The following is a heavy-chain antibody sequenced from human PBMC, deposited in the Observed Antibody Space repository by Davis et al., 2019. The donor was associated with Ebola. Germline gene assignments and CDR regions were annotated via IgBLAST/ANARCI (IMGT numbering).Heavy chain of an antibody. J-gene: IGHJ4*02. V-gene: IGHV3-23*01. D-gene: IGHD3-9*01. CDR1: GFTFSSYA. Sequence: PGGSLRLSCAASGFTFSSYAMSWVRQAPGKGLEWVSAISGSGGSTYYADSVKGRFTISRDNSKNTLYLQMNSLRAEDTAVYYCAKDGYDILTGYYTFDYWGQGTLVTVSS. CDR2: ISGSGGST. CDR3: AKDGYDILTGYYTFDY.